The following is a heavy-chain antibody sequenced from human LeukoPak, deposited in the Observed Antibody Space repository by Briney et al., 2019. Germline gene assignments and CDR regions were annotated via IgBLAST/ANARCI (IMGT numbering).Heavy chain of an antibody. CDR1: GFTFSSNW. J-gene: IGHJ4*02. CDR3: VRDLGGRSGH. Sequence: GGSLRLSCAASGFTFSSNWMHWVRHAPGKGLVWVSRINEDGSTTNYADSVKGRSTIFRDDAKNTLYLQMNSLRAEDTAVYYCVRDLGGRSGHWGQGTLVTVSS. V-gene: IGHV3-74*01. CDR2: INEDGSTT. D-gene: IGHD1-26*01.